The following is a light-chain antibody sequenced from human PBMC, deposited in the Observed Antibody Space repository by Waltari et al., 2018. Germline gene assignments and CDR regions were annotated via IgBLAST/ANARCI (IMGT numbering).Light chain of an antibody. CDR1: QSINSN. V-gene: IGKV3-15*01. CDR2: IAS. Sequence: EIVMTQSPATLSVSPGERATLSCRASQSINSNLAWYQQKPGQAPRLLIYIASTRATGIPARFSGSGSGTEFTLTISSLQSEDFAVYYCQQYHDWPRTFGQGTKLEIK. CDR3: QQYHDWPRT. J-gene: IGKJ2*01.